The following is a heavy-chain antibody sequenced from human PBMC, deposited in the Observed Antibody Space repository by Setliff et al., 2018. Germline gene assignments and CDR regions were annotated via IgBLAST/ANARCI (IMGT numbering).Heavy chain of an antibody. J-gene: IGHJ4*02. CDR1: GGSISSSSYY. V-gene: IGHV4-39*07. CDR3: ARGHLGSYYFDY. CDR2: IYYSGST. D-gene: IGHD7-27*01. Sequence: SETLSLTCTVSGGSISSSSYYWGWIRQPPGKGLEWIGSIYYSGSTYYNPSLKSRVTISVDTSKNQFSLKLSSVTAADTAVYYCARGHLGSYYFDYWGQGTLVTVSS.